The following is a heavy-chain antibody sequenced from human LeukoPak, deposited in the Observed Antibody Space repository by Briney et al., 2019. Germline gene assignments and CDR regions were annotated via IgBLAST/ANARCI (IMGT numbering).Heavy chain of an antibody. CDR1: GFTFSSYR. CDR3: ARGASILTGYYYYYYMDV. CDR2: ISSSSSYI. V-gene: IGHV3-21*01. Sequence: GGSLRLSCAASGFTFSSYRMNWVRQAPGKGLEWVSSISSSSSYIYYADSVKGRFTISRDNAKNSLYLQMNSLRAEDTAVYYCARGASILTGYYYYYYMDVWGKGTTVTVSS. J-gene: IGHJ6*03. D-gene: IGHD3-9*01.